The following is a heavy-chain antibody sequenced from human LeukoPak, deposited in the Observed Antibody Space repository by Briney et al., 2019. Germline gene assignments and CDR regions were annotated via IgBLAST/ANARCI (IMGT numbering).Heavy chain of an antibody. CDR1: GFTFSSYA. CDR2: ISGSGGST. J-gene: IGHJ5*02. V-gene: IGHV3-23*01. D-gene: IGHD2-2*01. CDR3: AKHRCSSTSCYVTHNWFDP. Sequence: PGGSLRLSCAASGFTFSSYAMSWVRQAPGKGLEWVSAISGSGGSTYYADSVKGRFTISRDNSKNTLYLQMNSLRAEDTAVYYCAKHRCSSTSCYVTHNWFDPWGQGTLVTVSS.